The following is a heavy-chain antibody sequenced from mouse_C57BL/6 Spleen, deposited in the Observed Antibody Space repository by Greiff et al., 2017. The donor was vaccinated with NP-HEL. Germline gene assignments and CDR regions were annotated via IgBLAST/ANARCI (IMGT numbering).Heavy chain of an antibody. D-gene: IGHD2-3*01. CDR3: ARSGAYDGYFFAY. CDR1: GYTFTSYW. CDR2: IYPGSGST. J-gene: IGHJ3*01. V-gene: IGHV1-55*01. Sequence: VQLQQPGAELVKPGASVKMSCKASGYTFTSYWITWVKQRPGQGLEWIGDIYPGSGSTNYNEKFKSKATLTVDTSSSTAYMQLSSLTSEDSAVYYGARSGAYDGYFFAYWGQGTLVTVSA.